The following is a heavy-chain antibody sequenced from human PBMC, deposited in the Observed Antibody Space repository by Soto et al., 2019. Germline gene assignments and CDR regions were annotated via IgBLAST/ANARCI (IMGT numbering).Heavy chain of an antibody. J-gene: IGHJ6*02. V-gene: IGHV4-34*01. CDR1: GGSFTGFY. CDR3: VRGQPHRITIFEVVIRSYDYGMDV. Sequence: PSETLSLTCAVYGGSFTGFYWTWIRQTPGKGLEWIGEINYRGSTYYNPSLESRITMAVDTSKNQFSLKLSSVTAADTAVYFCVRGQPHRITIFEVVIRSYDYGMDVWGQGTTVTVSS. CDR2: INYRGST. D-gene: IGHD3-3*01.